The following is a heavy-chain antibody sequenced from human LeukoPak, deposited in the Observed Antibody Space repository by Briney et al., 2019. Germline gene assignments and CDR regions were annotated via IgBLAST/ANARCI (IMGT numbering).Heavy chain of an antibody. CDR1: GFSFSDSW. CDR2: IDKDGSVR. D-gene: IGHD3-10*01. V-gene: IGHV3-7*01. CDR3: ARSGRGVDSFYFYMDV. J-gene: IGHJ6*03. Sequence: GGSLRLSCVASGFSFSDSWMSWVRQAPGKGLEWVADIDKDGSVRDYVDSVKGRFTISRDNAKNSLYLQMNSLRAEDTAVYYCARSGRGVDSFYFYMDVWGKGTTVTVSS.